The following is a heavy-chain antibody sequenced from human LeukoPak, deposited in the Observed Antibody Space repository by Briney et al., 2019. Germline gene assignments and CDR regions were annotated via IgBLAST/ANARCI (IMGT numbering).Heavy chain of an antibody. J-gene: IGHJ4*02. V-gene: IGHV4-59*01. CDR2: IYYNGAT. CDR3: ARVRSGYGSYFDY. D-gene: IGHD3-22*01. Sequence: PSETLSLTCTVSDGSISNYYWSWIRQPPGKGLEWIGYIYYNGATTYNPSLKSRITISVDTSKNQFSLKLSSVTAADTAVYYCARVRSGYGSYFDYWGQGTLVTVSS. CDR1: DGSISNYY.